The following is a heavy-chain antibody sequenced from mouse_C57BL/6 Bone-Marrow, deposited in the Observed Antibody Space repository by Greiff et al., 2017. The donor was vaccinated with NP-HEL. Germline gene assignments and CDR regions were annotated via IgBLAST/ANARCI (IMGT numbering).Heavy chain of an antibody. CDR1: GYTFTSYW. V-gene: IGHV1-69*01. CDR2: IDPSDSYT. Sequence: QVQLQQPGAELVMPGASVKLSCKASGYTFTSYWMHWVRQRPGQGLEWIGEIDPSDSYTNYNQKFKGKSTLAVDKSSNTAYMQLSSLTSEDSAVYYCARSAFITTVVVFDYWGQGTTLTVSS. CDR3: ARSAFITTVVVFDY. J-gene: IGHJ2*01. D-gene: IGHD1-1*01.